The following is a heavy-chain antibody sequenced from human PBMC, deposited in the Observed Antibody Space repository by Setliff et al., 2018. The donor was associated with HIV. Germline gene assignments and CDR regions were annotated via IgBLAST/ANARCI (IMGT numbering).Heavy chain of an antibody. CDR1: GGSASNSRYY. Sequence: PSETLSLTCTVSGGSASNSRYYWAWIRQPPGKGLEYIGSIHYNEKTYSNPSLKSRVTISIDTSKNQFSLNLTSVTAADTAVYYCASRVYYYDSNNFLREEGFDPWGQGTLVTVSS. V-gene: IGHV4-39*01. J-gene: IGHJ5*02. D-gene: IGHD3-22*01. CDR2: IHYNEKT. CDR3: ASRVYYYDSNNFLREEGFDP.